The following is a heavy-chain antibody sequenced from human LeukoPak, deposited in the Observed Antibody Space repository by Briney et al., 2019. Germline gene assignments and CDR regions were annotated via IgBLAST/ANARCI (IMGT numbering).Heavy chain of an antibody. Sequence: PSETLSLTCTVSGGSISSSSYYWGWIRQPPGKGLEWIGSIFYSGSTYYNPSLKSRVTISVDTSKIQFSLKLSSVTAADTAVYYCAKDRGSGYSYGSPFDYWGQGTLVTVSS. V-gene: IGHV4-39*02. J-gene: IGHJ4*02. D-gene: IGHD5-18*01. CDR3: AKDRGSGYSYGSPFDY. CDR1: GGSISSSSYY. CDR2: IFYSGST.